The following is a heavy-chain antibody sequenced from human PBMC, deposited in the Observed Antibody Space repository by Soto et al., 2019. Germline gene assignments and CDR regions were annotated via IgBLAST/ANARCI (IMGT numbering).Heavy chain of an antibody. Sequence: GGSLRLSCAASGFTFSSYSMNWVRQAPGKGLEWVSYISSSSSTINYADSVKGRFTISRDNAKNSLYLQMNSLRDEDTAVYYCARFYYYYYGMDVWGQGTTFTVSS. CDR2: ISSSSSTI. V-gene: IGHV3-48*02. CDR3: ARFYYYYYGMDV. J-gene: IGHJ6*02. CDR1: GFTFSSYS.